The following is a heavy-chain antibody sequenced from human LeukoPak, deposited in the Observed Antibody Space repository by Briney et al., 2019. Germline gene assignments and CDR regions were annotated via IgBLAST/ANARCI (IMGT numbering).Heavy chain of an antibody. D-gene: IGHD6-13*01. J-gene: IGHJ4*02. V-gene: IGHV3-23*01. CDR2: FSRSGPDT. CDR1: GFTFGSSA. CDR3: AKGSLGSWYYFDY. Sequence: GGSLRLSCAASGFTFGSSAMSWVRQAPGKGPEWVSTFSRSGPDTYYADSVKGRFTIFKDNSKNTLYLQMNSLRAEDTAVYYCAKGSLGSWYYFDYWGQGTLVTVSS.